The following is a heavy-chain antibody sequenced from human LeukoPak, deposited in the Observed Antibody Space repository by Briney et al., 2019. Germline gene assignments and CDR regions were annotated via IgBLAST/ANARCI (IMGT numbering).Heavy chain of an antibody. CDR2: ISSSSSYI. CDR1: GYTFTSYA. D-gene: IGHD3-10*01. Sequence: SCKASGYTFTSYAMNWVRQAPGKGLEWGSSISSSSSYIYYADSVKGRFTISRDNAKNSLYLQMNSLRAEDTAVYYCARDRTEYYGSGTSWDIWGQGTIVTVSS. CDR3: ARDRTEYYGSGTSWDI. J-gene: IGHJ3*02. V-gene: IGHV3-21*01.